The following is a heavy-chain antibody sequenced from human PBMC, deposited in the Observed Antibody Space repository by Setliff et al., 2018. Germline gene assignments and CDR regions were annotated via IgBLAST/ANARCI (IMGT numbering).Heavy chain of an antibody. V-gene: IGHV5-51*01. J-gene: IGHJ5*02. CDR3: ARRGERFFNWFDP. CDR1: GYSFTDYW. Sequence: GASLKISCNGSGYSFTDYWIAWVRQTPGRGLEWMGTIYPGNADTRYSPSFQGQVTISTDTSINTAFLQWNNLKASDTAVYYCARRGERFFNWFDPWGQGTLVTVSS. D-gene: IGHD2-21*01. CDR2: IYPGNADT.